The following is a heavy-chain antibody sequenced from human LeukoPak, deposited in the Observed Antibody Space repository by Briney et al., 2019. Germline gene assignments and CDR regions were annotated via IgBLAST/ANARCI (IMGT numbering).Heavy chain of an antibody. CDR3: ARDPDRLVIFGKDV. CDR2: ISSGGSTT. CDR1: GFTFSTFA. V-gene: IGHV3-30-3*01. D-gene: IGHD2/OR15-2a*01. Sequence: GGSLRLSCAASGFTFSTFAMHWVRQTPGKGLEWVAVISSGGSTTHYSDSVKGRFTISSDISKNTLYLQMNSLRGEDTAVYYCARDPDRLVIFGKDVWGQGTTVTVSS. J-gene: IGHJ6*02.